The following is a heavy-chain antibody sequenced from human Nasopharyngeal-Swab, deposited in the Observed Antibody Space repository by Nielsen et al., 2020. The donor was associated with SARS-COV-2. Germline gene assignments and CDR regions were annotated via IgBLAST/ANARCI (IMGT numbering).Heavy chain of an antibody. CDR3: ARVGGRTSPMGS. V-gene: IGHV3-7*01. CDR1: GFTFRDYW. Sequence: GESLKISCVASGFTFRDYWMSWVRQAPAKGLEWVASIKQDGSEKNYVDSVKGRFTISRDNAKNSLSLQMDSLRTEGTAFYYCARVGGRTSPMGSWGQGTLVTVSS. J-gene: IGHJ4*02. CDR2: IKQDGSEK. D-gene: IGHD3-10*01.